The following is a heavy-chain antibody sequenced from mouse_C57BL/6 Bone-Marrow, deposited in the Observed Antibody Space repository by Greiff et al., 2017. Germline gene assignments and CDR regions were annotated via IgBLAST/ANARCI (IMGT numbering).Heavy chain of an antibody. CDR1: GYTFTSYW. D-gene: IGHD2-1*01. CDR2: IYPGSGST. Sequence: QVQLQQPGAELVKPGASVKMSCKASGYTFTSYWITWVKQRPGQGLEWIGDIYPGSGSTNYNEKFKRKATLTVDTSSSTAYMQLSSLTSEDSAVYYCARSDYGNYSYYFDYWGQGTTLTVSS. CDR3: ARSDYGNYSYYFDY. J-gene: IGHJ2*01. V-gene: IGHV1-55*01.